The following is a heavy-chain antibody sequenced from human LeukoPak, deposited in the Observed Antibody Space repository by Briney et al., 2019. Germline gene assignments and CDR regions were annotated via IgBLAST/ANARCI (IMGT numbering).Heavy chain of an antibody. V-gene: IGHV1-18*01. D-gene: IGHD4-17*01. CDR3: ARAPRGHGSTVTTKNWYFDL. CDR2: ISPYNGNT. CDR1: GYTFINYG. Sequence: GASVKVSCKASGYTFINYGISWVRQAPGQGPEWMGWISPYNGNTKYAPKVQGRVTMTTDTFTSTAYMELSSLRSEDTAVYYCARAPRGHGSTVTTKNWYFDLWGCGTLVTVSS. J-gene: IGHJ2*01.